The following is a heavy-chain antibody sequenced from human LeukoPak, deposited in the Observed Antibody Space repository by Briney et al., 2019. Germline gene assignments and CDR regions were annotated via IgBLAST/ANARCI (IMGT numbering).Heavy chain of an antibody. CDR1: GFTFSSYW. CDR2: IKQDGSEK. Sequence: GGSLRLSCAASGFTFSSYWMSWVRQAPGKGLEWVANIKQDGSEKYYVDSVKGRFTISRDNAKNSLYLQMSSLRAEDTAVYYCARDEYCSSTSCYRPLDYWGQGTLVTVSS. V-gene: IGHV3-7*01. D-gene: IGHD2-2*01. J-gene: IGHJ4*02. CDR3: ARDEYCSSTSCYRPLDY.